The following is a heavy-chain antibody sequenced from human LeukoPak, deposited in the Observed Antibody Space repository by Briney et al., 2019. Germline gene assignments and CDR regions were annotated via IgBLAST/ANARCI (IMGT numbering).Heavy chain of an antibody. V-gene: IGHV4-59*12. D-gene: IGHD2-2*01. CDR2: IYYSGST. J-gene: IGHJ4*02. CDR3: ARAVVPAAIGY. CDR1: GGSISSYY. Sequence: SETLSLTCTVSGGSISSYYWSWIRQPPGKGLEWIGYIYYSGSTYYNPSLKSRVTISVDTSKNQFSLKLSSVTAADTAVYYCARAVVPAAIGYWGQGTLVAVSS.